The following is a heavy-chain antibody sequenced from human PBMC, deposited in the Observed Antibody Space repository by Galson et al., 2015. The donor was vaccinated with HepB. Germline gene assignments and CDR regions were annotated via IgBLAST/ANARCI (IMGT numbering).Heavy chain of an antibody. CDR2: ISYDGSNK. V-gene: IGHV3-30*18. J-gene: IGHJ4*02. CDR1: GFTFSSYG. CDR3: AKDSDLGYSYGSHFDY. D-gene: IGHD5-18*01. Sequence: SLRLSCAASGFTFSSYGMHWVRQAPGKGLEWVAVISYDGSNKYYADSVKGRFTISRDNSKNTLYLQMNSLRAEDTAVYYCAKDSDLGYSYGSHFDYWGQGTLVTVSS.